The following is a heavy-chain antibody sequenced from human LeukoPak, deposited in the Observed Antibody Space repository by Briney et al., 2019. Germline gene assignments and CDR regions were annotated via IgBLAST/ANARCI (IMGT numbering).Heavy chain of an antibody. J-gene: IGHJ4*02. V-gene: IGHV1-8*03. Sequence: ASVKVSCKASGGTFSSYAINWARQATGQGLEWMGWMNPNSGNTGYAQKFQGRVTITRNTSISTAYMELSSLRSEDTAVYYCARRHCSGGSCYSQNWGQGTLVTVSS. D-gene: IGHD2-15*01. CDR1: GGTFSSYA. CDR2: MNPNSGNT. CDR3: ARRHCSGGSCYSQN.